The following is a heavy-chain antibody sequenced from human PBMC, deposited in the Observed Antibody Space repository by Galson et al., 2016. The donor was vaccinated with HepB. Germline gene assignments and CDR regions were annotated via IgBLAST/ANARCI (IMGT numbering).Heavy chain of an antibody. CDR2: IYYSGGT. CDR1: GGSIGTYN. J-gene: IGHJ4*02. D-gene: IGHD1-26*01. Sequence: ETLSLTCNVSGGSIGTYNWNWIRQTPGKGLEWIGYIYYSGGTNYNPSLKSRVTISVDTSKNQFSLKLSSVTAADTAVYYCARGGRSGFEYWGQGTLVTVSS. CDR3: ARGGRSGFEY. V-gene: IGHV4-59*01.